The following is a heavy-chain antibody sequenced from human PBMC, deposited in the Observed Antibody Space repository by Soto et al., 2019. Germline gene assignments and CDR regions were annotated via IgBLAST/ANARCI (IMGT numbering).Heavy chain of an antibody. D-gene: IGHD3-10*01. CDR2: IYWDDDK. V-gene: IGHV2-5*02. CDR1: GFSLSTSGVG. Sequence: QITLKESGPTLVKPTQTLTLTCTFSGFSLSTSGVGVGWIRQPPGKALEWLALIYWDDDKRYSPSLKSRLTITKDTSKNQVVLTMTNMDPVDTATYYCAHRPMVRGARTYYYYYGMDVWGQGTTVTVSS. J-gene: IGHJ6*02. CDR3: AHRPMVRGARTYYYYYGMDV.